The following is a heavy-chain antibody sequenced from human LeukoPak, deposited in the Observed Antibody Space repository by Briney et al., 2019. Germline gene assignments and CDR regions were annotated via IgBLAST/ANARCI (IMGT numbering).Heavy chain of an antibody. CDR3: ARDLVPAAMGGSDFDY. Sequence: GGSLRLSCAASGFTFSSYWMHWVRQAPGEGLVWVSRINTDGSSTSYADSVKGRFTISRDNSKNTLYLQMNSLRAEDTAVYYCARDLVPAAMGGSDFDYWGQGTLVTVSS. CDR2: INTDGSST. CDR1: GFTFSSYW. V-gene: IGHV3-74*01. D-gene: IGHD2-2*01. J-gene: IGHJ4*02.